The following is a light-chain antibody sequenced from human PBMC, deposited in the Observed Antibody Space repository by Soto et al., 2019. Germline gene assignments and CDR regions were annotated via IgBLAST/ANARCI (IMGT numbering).Light chain of an antibody. CDR2: EVT. CDR3: GSYTSSFTWV. CDR1: SSDVGAYNH. Sequence: QSALTQPASVSGSLGQSVTISCTGTSSDVGAYNHVCWYQQYPHMAPKLIIFEVTNRPSGVSHRFSASKSGITASLTISGLQAEDEADYYCGSYTSSFTWVFGGGTKLTVL. J-gene: IGLJ3*02. V-gene: IGLV2-14*01.